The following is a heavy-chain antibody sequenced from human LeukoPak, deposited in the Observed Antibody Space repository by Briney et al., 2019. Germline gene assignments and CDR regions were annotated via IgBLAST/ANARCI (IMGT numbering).Heavy chain of an antibody. V-gene: IGHV3-21*01. D-gene: IGHD3-22*01. Sequence: GGSLRLSCAASGFTFSSYSTNWVRQAPGKGLEWVSSISSSSSYIYYADSVKGRFTISRDNAKNSLYLQMNSLRAEDTAVYYCARGYYYDSSGYYYLDYWGQGTLVTVSS. CDR3: ARGYYYDSSGYYYLDY. J-gene: IGHJ4*02. CDR1: GFTFSSYS. CDR2: ISSSSSYI.